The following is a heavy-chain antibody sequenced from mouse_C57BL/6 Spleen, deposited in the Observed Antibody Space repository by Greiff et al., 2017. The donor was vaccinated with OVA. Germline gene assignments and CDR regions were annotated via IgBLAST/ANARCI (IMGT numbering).Heavy chain of an antibody. Sequence: VNVVESGPGLVAPSQSLSITCTVSGFSLTSYAISWVRQPPGKGLEWLGVIWTGGGTNYNSALKSRLSISKDNSKSQVFLKMNSLQTDDTARYYCAREGDYYGSSWDYYAMDYWGQGTSVTVSS. CDR2: IWTGGGT. V-gene: IGHV2-9-1*01. CDR3: AREGDYYGSSWDYYAMDY. D-gene: IGHD1-1*01. CDR1: GFSLTSYA. J-gene: IGHJ4*01.